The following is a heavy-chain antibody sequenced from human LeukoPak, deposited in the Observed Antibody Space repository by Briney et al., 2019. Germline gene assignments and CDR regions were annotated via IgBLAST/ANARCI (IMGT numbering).Heavy chain of an antibody. J-gene: IGHJ4*02. CDR2: TNRDETST. V-gene: IGHV3-74*01. CDR3: ARVRDGGAADF. CDR1: GFTFSDYW. Sequence: GGSLRLSCTASGFTFSDYWMQWVRQVPSKGLVWVARTNRDETSTTYADSVKGRFTISRDNAKNTLPLEMNSLRAEDTAVYYCARVRDGGAADFWGQGTLVTVSS. D-gene: IGHD4-23*01.